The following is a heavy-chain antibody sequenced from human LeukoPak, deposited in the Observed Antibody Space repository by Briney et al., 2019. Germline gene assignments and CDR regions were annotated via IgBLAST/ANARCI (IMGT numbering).Heavy chain of an antibody. V-gene: IGHV3-74*01. CDR3: ARGLVPGFLDY. J-gene: IGHJ4*02. CDR1: GFTFGSSW. D-gene: IGHD4-11*01. CDR2: INSDESIT. Sequence: SGGSLRLSCAASGFTFGSSWMYWVRQAPGKGLVWVSRINSDESITTYADSVKGRFTISRDNAKNTLYLQMNSLRAEDTAVYYCARGLVPGFLDYWGQGTPVTVSS.